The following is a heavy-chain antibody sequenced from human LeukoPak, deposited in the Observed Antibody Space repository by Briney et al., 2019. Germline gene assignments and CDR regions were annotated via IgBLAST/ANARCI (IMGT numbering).Heavy chain of an antibody. V-gene: IGHV3-7*01. CDR3: ARGQASYYYDSSGYYYEDY. CDR2: IKQDGSEK. Sequence: GGSLRLSCAASGFTFSSYWMSWVRQAPGKGLEWVANIKQDGSEKYYVDSVNGRFTISRDKAKNSLYLQMNSLRAEDTAVYYCARGQASYYYDSSGYYYEDYWGQGTLVTVSS. D-gene: IGHD3-22*01. J-gene: IGHJ4*02. CDR1: GFTFSSYW.